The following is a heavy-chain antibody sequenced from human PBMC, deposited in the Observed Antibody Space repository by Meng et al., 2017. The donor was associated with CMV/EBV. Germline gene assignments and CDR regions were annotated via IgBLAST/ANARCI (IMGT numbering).Heavy chain of an antibody. CDR1: GYTFTSYD. CDR3: ASLPVYGDYVRDY. CDR2: MNPNSGNT. V-gene: IGHV1-8*01. Sequence: KASGYTFTSYDINWVRQATGQGLEWMGWMNPNSGNTGYAQKFQGRVTMTRNTSISTAYMELSSLGSEDTAVYYCASLPVYGDYVRDYWGQGTLVTVSS. J-gene: IGHJ4*02. D-gene: IGHD4-17*01.